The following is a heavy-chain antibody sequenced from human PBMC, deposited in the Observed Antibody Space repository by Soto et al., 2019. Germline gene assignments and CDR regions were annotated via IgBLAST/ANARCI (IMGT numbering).Heavy chain of an antibody. J-gene: IGHJ5*02. D-gene: IGHD5-12*01. CDR1: GYTFTGYY. CDR2: IDPNSGGT. Sequence: ASVKVSCKASGYTFTGYYLHWVRQAPGQGLEWMGWIDPNSGGTNYAQKFQGRVTMTRDTSISTAYMELSRLRADDKAVYYCASEGLRLQPGGFDPWGQGTLVTVSS. V-gene: IGHV1-2*02. CDR3: ASEGLRLQPGGFDP.